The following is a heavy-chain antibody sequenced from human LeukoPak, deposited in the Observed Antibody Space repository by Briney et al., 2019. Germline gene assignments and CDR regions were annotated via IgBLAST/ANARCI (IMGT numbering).Heavy chain of an antibody. J-gene: IGHJ4*02. Sequence: QAGGSLRLSCAASGFTFSSYEMNWVRQAPGKALEWVSYISGSGSTIYYGDSLEGRFTISRDNANDSLYLQINSLRVEDTAVYYCATLWDPVAGTTQPLLWGQGTLVTVSS. V-gene: IGHV3-48*03. D-gene: IGHD6-19*01. CDR2: ISGSGSTI. CDR3: ATLWDPVAGTTQPLL. CDR1: GFTFSSYE.